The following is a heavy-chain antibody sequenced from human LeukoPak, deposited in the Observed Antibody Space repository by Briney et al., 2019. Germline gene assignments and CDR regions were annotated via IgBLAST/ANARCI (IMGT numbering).Heavy chain of an antibody. CDR1: GYTFTSYD. Sequence: ASVRVSCKASGYTFTSYDINWVRQATGQGLEWMGWMNPNSGNTGYAQKFQGRVTMTKNSSQSTAYMELGSLRSEDAAVYYCARSYNWLYVPYYYHYMDVRGKGTTVTVSS. J-gene: IGHJ6*03. CDR2: MNPNSGNT. D-gene: IGHD1-20*01. CDR3: ARSYNWLYVPYYYHYMDV. V-gene: IGHV1-8*01.